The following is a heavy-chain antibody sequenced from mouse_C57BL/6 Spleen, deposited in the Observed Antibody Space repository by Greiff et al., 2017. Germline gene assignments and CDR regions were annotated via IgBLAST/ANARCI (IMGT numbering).Heavy chain of an antibody. J-gene: IGHJ3*01. CDR2: ISSGSSTI. V-gene: IGHV5-17*01. CDR3: ARNYDYGWLAY. D-gene: IGHD2-4*01. CDR1: GFTFSDYG. Sequence: EVKLVESGGGLVKPGGSLKLSCAASGFTFSDYGMHWVRQAPEKGLEWVAYISSGSSTIYYADTVKGRFTISRDNAKNTLFLQMTSLRSEDTAMYYCARNYDYGWLAYWGQGTLVTVSA.